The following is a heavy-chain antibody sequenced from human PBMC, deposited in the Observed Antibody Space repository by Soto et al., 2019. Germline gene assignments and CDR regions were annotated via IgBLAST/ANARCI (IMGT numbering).Heavy chain of an antibody. J-gene: IGHJ4*02. CDR2: SGTSAHNT. Sequence: EVQLLEAGGGLVQPGGSLRLSCAASGFTLSSYAMSWVRQAPGKGLEWVSGSGTSAHNTFYADSVKGRFTISRDNSKKTLDLQMNSLRAEDTAVYYCAKALGEYLYFFDHWGQGILVTVSS. D-gene: IGHD3-10*01. CDR1: GFTLSSYA. CDR3: AKALGEYLYFFDH. V-gene: IGHV3-23*01.